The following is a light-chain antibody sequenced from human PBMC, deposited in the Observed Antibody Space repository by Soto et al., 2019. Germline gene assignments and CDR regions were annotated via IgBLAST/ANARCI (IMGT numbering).Light chain of an antibody. CDR2: EVS. Sequence: QSVLTQPASVSGSPGQSITISCTGTSSDVGGYNYVSWYQQHPGKAPKLMIYEVSNRPSGVSNRFSGSKSGNTASLTISGLQAEDEADYYCSSYTSSSLFVSGTGTKLTVL. CDR1: SSDVGGYNY. CDR3: SSYTSSSLFV. V-gene: IGLV2-14*01. J-gene: IGLJ1*01.